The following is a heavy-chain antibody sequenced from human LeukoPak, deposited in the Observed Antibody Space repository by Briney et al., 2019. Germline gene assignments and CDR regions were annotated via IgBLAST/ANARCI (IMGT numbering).Heavy chain of an antibody. CDR1: GFTFSSYA. CDR3: AKGKMTTSNHDPFDY. J-gene: IGHJ4*02. V-gene: IGHV3-23*01. Sequence: GGSLRLSCAASGFTFSSYAMSWVRQAPGKGLEWISAISGSGGSTYYADSVKGRFTISRDNSKNTLYLQMNSLRAEDTAVYYCAKGKMTTSNHDPFDYWGQGTLVTVSS. D-gene: IGHD5-24*01. CDR2: ISGSGGST.